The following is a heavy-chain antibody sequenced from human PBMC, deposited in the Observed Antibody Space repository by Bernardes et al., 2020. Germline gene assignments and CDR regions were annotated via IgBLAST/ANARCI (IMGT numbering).Heavy chain of an antibody. CDR1: GGSISSSNG. V-gene: IGHV4-4*02. Sequence: SESLSLTCAVSGGSISSSNGWRCVRQPPGKGREWIGSIYHSGSTNYNPSLKSRVTISADKSKNQFSLKLSSVTAEDTALNNCARVWGSSSWFKYYVNYWGQATLVNVYS. CDR2: IYHSGST. CDR3: ARVWGSSSWFKYYVNY. J-gene: IGHJ4*02. D-gene: IGHD6-13*01.